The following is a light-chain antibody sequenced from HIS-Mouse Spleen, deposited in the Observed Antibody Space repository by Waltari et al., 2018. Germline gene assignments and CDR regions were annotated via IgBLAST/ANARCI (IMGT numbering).Light chain of an antibody. J-gene: IGKJ4*01. CDR3: QQYGSSPPLT. Sequence: EIVLTQSPGTLSLSPGERATLSCRASQSVSSSYLAWYQQKPGQAPRVLIYGASSRATGIPDRFSGSGSGTDFTLTISRLEPEDFAVYYCQQYGSSPPLTFGGGTKVEIK. CDR2: GAS. CDR1: QSVSSSY. V-gene: IGKV3-20*01.